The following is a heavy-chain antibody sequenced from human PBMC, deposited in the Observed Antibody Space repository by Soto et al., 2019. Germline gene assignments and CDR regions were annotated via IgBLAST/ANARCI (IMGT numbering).Heavy chain of an antibody. J-gene: IGHJ4*02. D-gene: IGHD2-15*01. CDR2: IDGSGSAT. CDR1: GFTFRSYV. Sequence: GGSLRLSCAASGFTFRSYVMSWVRETPGKGLQWVSAIDGSGSATYYTESVKGRFTISRDNSRNTLYLQMTGLRAEDTAFYYCERYCGASSCYSGFDFWGRGTLVSVSS. CDR3: ERYCGASSCYSGFDF. V-gene: IGHV3-23*01.